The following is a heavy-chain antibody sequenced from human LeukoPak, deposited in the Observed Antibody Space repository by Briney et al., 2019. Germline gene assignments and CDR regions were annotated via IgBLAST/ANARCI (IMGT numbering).Heavy chain of an antibody. D-gene: IGHD3-3*01. CDR2: IKQDGSDK. CDR3: ARDLGEEWLFAFDI. J-gene: IGHJ3*02. V-gene: IGHV3-7*01. CDR1: GFTFSSYS. Sequence: GGSLRLSCAASGFTFSSYSMNWVRQAPGKGLEWVANIKQDGSDKYYVDSVKGRFTISRDNAKNSLFLQMNSLRAEDTAVYYCARDLGEEWLFAFDIWGQGTMVTVSS.